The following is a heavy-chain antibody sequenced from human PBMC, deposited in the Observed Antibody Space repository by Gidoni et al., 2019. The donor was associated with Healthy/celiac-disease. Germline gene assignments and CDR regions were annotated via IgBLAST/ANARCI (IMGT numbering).Heavy chain of an antibody. Sequence: QVQLVESGGGVVQPGRSLRLSCAASGFTFSSYGMHWVRQAPGQGLEWVAVISYDGSNKYYAYSVKGRFTISRDNSKNTLYLQMNSLRAEDTAVYYCAKDGSYLSRAYYYYGMDVWGQGTTVTVSS. CDR1: GFTFSSYG. J-gene: IGHJ6*02. CDR3: AKDGSYLSRAYYYYGMDV. D-gene: IGHD2-2*01. CDR2: ISYDGSNK. V-gene: IGHV3-30*18.